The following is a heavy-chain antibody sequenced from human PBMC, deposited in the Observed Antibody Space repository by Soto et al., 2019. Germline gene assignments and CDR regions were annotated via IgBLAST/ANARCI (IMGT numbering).Heavy chain of an antibody. CDR1: GFTFSTYW. CDR3: AREFGNYVGDILDY. Sequence: GGSLRLSCAAXGFTFSTYWMNWVRQVPGKGLEWVAKINQDGGEKYYLDSVKGRFTISRDNTKNSLELQMSSLRADDTAVYYCAREFGNYVGDILDYWGQGALVTVSS. J-gene: IGHJ4*02. V-gene: IGHV3-7*01. CDR2: INQDGGEK. D-gene: IGHD4-4*01.